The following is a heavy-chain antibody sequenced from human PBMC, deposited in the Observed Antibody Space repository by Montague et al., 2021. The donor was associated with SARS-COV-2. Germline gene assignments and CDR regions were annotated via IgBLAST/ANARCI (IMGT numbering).Heavy chain of an antibody. D-gene: IGHD2-21*01. CDR1: GYSISSGYF. J-gene: IGHJ5*01. CDR3: ARAYCGGDCNYLYIWFDS. V-gene: IGHV4-38-2*02. Sequence: SETLSLTCSVSGYSISSGYFWGWIRQPPLKGLEWIGAIYHGGFTXXNPXXXSRLTMSLDTSKNQFSLRLSSVTAADTAIYYCARAYCGGDCNYLYIWFDSWGQGALVTVSS. CDR2: IYHGGFT.